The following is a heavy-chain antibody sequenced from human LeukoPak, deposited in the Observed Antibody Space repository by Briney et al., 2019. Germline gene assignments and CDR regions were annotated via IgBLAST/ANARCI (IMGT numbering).Heavy chain of an antibody. D-gene: IGHD6-13*01. Sequence: ASVKVSCKASGGTFSSYAISWVRQAPGQGLEWMGWINPNSGGTNYAQKFQGRVTMTRDTSISTAYMELSRLRSDDTAVYYCARDSFSIAAAGYFDYWGQGTLITVSS. CDR3: ARDSFSIAAAGYFDY. CDR2: INPNSGGT. CDR1: GGTFSSYA. J-gene: IGHJ4*02. V-gene: IGHV1-2*02.